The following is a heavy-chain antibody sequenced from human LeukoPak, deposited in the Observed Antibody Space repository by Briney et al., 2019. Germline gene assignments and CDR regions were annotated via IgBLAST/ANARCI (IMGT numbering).Heavy chain of an antibody. J-gene: IGHJ4*02. D-gene: IGHD6-6*01. V-gene: IGHV3-23*01. CDR1: VFTFSSYA. CDR2: ISGSGGST. CDR3: AKDQRHSSCDY. Sequence: GGSLRLSCVASVFTFSSYAMSWVRPAPGKGLEWVSAISGSGGSTYYADTVKGRFTISRDNSKNTLYLQMNGLRDEDTAVYYCAKDQRHSSCDYWGQGTLVTVSS.